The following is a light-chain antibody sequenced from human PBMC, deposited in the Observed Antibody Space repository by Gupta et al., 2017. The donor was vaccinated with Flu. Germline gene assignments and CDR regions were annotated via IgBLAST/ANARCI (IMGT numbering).Light chain of an antibody. CDR3: RQSHSTPFT. Sequence: ISAYLNWFQGKPGKAPKLAIYAVSILQSGVPSRFSDSGSVTDFTLTISRLQREDFATYFCRQSHSTPFTFGPGTNVDIK. CDR2: AVS. J-gene: IGKJ3*01. CDR1: ISAY. V-gene: IGKV1-39*01.